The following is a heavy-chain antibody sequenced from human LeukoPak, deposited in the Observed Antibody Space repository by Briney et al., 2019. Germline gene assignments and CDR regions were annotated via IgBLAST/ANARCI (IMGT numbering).Heavy chain of an antibody. J-gene: IGHJ5*02. CDR2: IIPIFGTA. D-gene: IGHD2-8*01. CDR1: GGTFSSHA. V-gene: IGHV1-69*05. CDR3: ASYCTNGVCYTFNR. Sequence: ASVKVSCKASGGTFSSHAISWVRQAPGQGPEWMGGIIPIFGTANYAQKFQGRVTITTDESTSTAYMELSSLRSEDTAVYYCASYCTNGVCYTFNRWGQGTLVTVSS.